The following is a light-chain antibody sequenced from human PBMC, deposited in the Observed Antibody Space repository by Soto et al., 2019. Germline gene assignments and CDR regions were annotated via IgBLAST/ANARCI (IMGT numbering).Light chain of an antibody. Sequence: DIQMTQSPSSLSASVGDRVTISCRASQDISSYLAWFQQKPGKAPKSLIFAASRLQGGVPSRFGGSGSGTEFTLTITSLQPEDFATYYCHQYDLYPLTFGGGTRVEI. CDR2: AAS. V-gene: IGKV1-16*01. J-gene: IGKJ4*01. CDR3: HQYDLYPLT. CDR1: QDISSY.